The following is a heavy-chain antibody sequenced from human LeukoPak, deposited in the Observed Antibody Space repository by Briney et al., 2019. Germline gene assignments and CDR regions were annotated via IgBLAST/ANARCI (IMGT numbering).Heavy chain of an antibody. J-gene: IGHJ4*02. CDR2: VYLGGST. Sequence: SETVSLTCNVSGASFNYYYWSWIRQPAGKGLEWIGRVYLGGSTNYNPSLKSRVMMSLDKANNQFSLRLSSVTAADTAIYYCARDHCDDAACYPFDRWGQGTLVTVSS. CDR3: ARDHCDDAACYPFDR. V-gene: IGHV4-4*07. D-gene: IGHD2-21*01. CDR1: GASFNYYY.